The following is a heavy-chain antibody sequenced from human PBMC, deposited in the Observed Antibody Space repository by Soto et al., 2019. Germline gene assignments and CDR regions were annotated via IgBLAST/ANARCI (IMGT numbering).Heavy chain of an antibody. V-gene: IGHV1-69*14. D-gene: IGHD6-19*01. J-gene: IGHJ6*02. Sequence: QVQLVQSGAEVKKPGSSVKVSCKASGGTFSSYAISWVRQAPGQGLEWMGGIIPIFGTANYAQKFQGRVTITAXXPXSIXYMELSSLRSEDTAVYYCASAIAVAGPSAYYGMDVWGQGTTVTVSS. CDR1: GGTFSSYA. CDR3: ASAIAVAGPSAYYGMDV. CDR2: IIPIFGTA.